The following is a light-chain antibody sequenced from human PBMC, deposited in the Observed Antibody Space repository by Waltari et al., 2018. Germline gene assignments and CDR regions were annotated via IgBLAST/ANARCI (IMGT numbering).Light chain of an antibody. J-gene: IGKJ5*01. Sequence: EIVMTQSPLSLSVTPGEPASISCRSSQSLLHSNGYNYLDWYVQKPGQSPQVLIYLGSDRASGVPDRFSSSGSGTDFTLRISRVEDEDVGIYYCMGALQTATFGPGTRLDIK. CDR2: LGS. CDR1: QSLLHSNGYNY. CDR3: MGALQTAT. V-gene: IGKV2-28*01.